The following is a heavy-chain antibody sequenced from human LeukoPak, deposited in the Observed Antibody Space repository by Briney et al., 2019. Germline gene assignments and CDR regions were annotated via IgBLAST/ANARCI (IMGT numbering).Heavy chain of an antibody. CDR1: GFTFTSYP. Sequence: TGGSPRLSCAASGFTFTSYPIHWVRQAPGKGLEWVAVISDDGRDKYHADSVKGRFTISRDNSKNTLYLQMNSLRAEDTAVYYCARDRTSSAADYYFDYWGQGTLVTVAS. CDR3: ARDRTSSAADYYFDY. CDR2: ISDDGRDK. D-gene: IGHD6-13*01. V-gene: IGHV3-30*04. J-gene: IGHJ4*02.